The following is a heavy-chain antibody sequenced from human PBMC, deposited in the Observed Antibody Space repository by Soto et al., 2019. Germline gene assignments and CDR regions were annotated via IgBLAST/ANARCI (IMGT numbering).Heavy chain of an antibody. J-gene: IGHJ4*02. Sequence: QVQLVQSGAEVKKPGSSVKVSCKASGGTFSSYTISWVRQAPGQGLEWMGRIIPILGIANYAQKFQGRVTITADKSTSTAYMELSSLRSEDTAVYYCARDQGGSNRRDYWGQGTLVTVSS. CDR2: IIPILGIA. V-gene: IGHV1-69*04. CDR1: GGTFSSYT. CDR3: ARDQGGSNRRDY. D-gene: IGHD5-12*01.